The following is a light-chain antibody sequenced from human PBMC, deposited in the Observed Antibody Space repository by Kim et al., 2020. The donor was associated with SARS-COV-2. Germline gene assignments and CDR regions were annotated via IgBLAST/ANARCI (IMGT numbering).Light chain of an antibody. J-gene: IGKJ4*01. V-gene: IGKV1-12*01. Sequence: SASVGDRVTMTWRASRDIYDWVAWYQQKPGEAPRLLSSDASTLESGVPSRFSGSGSGTDFTLTINNLQPEDFATYYCHQANAFPTHFGGGTKLEI. CDR2: DAS. CDR3: HQANAFPTH. CDR1: RDIYDW.